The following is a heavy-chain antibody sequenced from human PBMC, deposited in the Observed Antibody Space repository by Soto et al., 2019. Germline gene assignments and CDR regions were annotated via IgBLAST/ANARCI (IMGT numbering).Heavy chain of an antibody. CDR2: VSDDGSNK. J-gene: IGHJ4*02. D-gene: IGHD2-15*01. V-gene: IGHV3-30-3*01. Sequence: QMQLVVSGGGVVQPGRSLRLSCAASGFTFSSYVMHWVRQAPGKGLEWVAVVSDDGSNKYYADSVKGRFTISRDNSKNTLYLQMNSLRAEDTAAYYCASVGCSGGSCYGYFDYWGQGTLVTVSS. CDR1: GFTFSSYV. CDR3: ASVGCSGGSCYGYFDY.